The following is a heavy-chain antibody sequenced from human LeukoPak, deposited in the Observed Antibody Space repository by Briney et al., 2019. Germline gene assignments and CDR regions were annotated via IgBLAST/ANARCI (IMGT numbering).Heavy chain of an antibody. CDR2: ISSSGNTM. CDR3: ARFRGGSY. D-gene: IGHD2-15*01. V-gene: IGHV3-11*04. CDR1: GFTFSDYY. Sequence: GGSLTLSCAPSGFTFSDYYLSWIRHAPGKGLEWLSYISSSGNTMYYTDSVKGRFTLSRHNTKDSLYLQMNCLGAGDTALSYCARFRGGSYWGRGTLVTVSS. J-gene: IGHJ4*02.